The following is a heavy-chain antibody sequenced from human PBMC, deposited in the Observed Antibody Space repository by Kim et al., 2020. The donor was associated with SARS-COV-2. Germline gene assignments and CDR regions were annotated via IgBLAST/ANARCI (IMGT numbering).Heavy chain of an antibody. D-gene: IGHD3-16*01. Sequence: GGSLRLSCVASGFTFRTYSMNWVRQAPGQGLEWVSFISSGSSAIHYAGSVKGRFTISRDNAENSLFLDMNSLRDEDTAVYYCAREFPFFMNFDYWGQGT. CDR2: ISSGSSAI. CDR3: AREFPFFMNFDY. V-gene: IGHV3-48*02. CDR1: GFTFRTYS. J-gene: IGHJ4*02.